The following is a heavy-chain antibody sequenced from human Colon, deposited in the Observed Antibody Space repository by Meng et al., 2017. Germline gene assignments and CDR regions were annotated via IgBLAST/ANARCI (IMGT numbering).Heavy chain of an antibody. J-gene: IGHJ4*02. D-gene: IGHD3-16*01. CDR1: GDSVTTTLSS. V-gene: IGHV4-30-2*06. CDR3: ARGYRGSTYFVY. Sequence: QLQLQESGSRLVKPSQTLSLTCAVSGDSVTTTLSSWSWIRQSPGKGLEWIGNIYDNGYTYYSPSLRSRVTISVDRSNNQFSLNLNSVTAADTAVYFCARGYRGSTYFVYWGQGIPVTVSS. CDR2: IYDNGYT.